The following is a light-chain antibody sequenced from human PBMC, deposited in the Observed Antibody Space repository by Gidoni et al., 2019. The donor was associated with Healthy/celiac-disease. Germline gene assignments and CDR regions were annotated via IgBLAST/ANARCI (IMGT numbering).Light chain of an antibody. CDR3: QAWDSSTVV. V-gene: IGLV3-1*01. CDR1: KLGDKY. CDR2: QDS. J-gene: IGLJ2*01. Sequence: SYELTHPPQVSVSPGQTASLPCSGDKLGDKYACWYQQKPGQSPVLVIYQDSKRPSGIPERFSGSNSGNTATLTISGTQAMDEADYYCQAWDSSTVVFGGGTKLTVL.